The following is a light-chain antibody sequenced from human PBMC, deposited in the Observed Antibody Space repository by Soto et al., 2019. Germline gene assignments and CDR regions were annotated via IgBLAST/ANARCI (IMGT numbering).Light chain of an antibody. CDR2: GAS. Sequence: EHVLTQSQGTLSLSPVERATLSCRASQSISSRYLAWYQQKPGQAPRLLIYGASSRATGISDRFSGSGSGTDFTLAISRLEPEDFAVYYCQEYGSSLFGPGTKVDI. J-gene: IGKJ3*01. CDR1: QSISSRY. V-gene: IGKV3-20*01. CDR3: QEYGSSL.